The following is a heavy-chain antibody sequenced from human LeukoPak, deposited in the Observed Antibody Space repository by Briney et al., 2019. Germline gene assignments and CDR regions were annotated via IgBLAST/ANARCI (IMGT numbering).Heavy chain of an antibody. V-gene: IGHV3-30*02. CDR2: IRYDGSNK. D-gene: IGHD3-22*01. J-gene: IGHJ3*02. CDR3: AKEGGGYDSSGSDAFDI. Sequence: GGSLRLSCAASGSSFSIYGMHWVRQAPGKRLEWVTFIRYDGSNKYYADSVKGRFTISRDNSKNTLYLQMNSLRAEDTAVYYCAKEGGGYDSSGSDAFDIWGQGTMVTVSS. CDR1: GSSFSIYG.